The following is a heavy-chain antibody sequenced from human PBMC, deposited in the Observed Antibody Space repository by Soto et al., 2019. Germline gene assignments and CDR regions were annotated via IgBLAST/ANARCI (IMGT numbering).Heavy chain of an antibody. Sequence: QLQLQESGPGLVKPSETLSLTCTVSGGSISSSSYYWDWIRQPPGKGLEWIGSIYYSGSTYYNPSLKSRVTISVDTSKNQSSLKLSSVTAADTAVYYCARRGGATIMDYWGQGTLVTVSS. J-gene: IGHJ4*02. CDR2: IYYSGST. V-gene: IGHV4-39*01. CDR3: ARRGGATIMDY. D-gene: IGHD5-12*01. CDR1: GGSISSSSYY.